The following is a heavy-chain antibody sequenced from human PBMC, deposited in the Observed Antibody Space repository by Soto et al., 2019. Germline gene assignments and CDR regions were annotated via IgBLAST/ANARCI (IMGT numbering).Heavy chain of an antibody. CDR2: ISYDGSNK. CDR3: ARDPLPDWLPNFDY. J-gene: IGHJ4*02. Sequence: QVQLVESGGGVVQPGRSLRLSCAASGFTFSSYAMHWVRQAPGKGLAWVAVISYDGSNKYYADSVKGRFTISRDNSKNTLYLQMNILRAEDTAVYYCARDPLPDWLPNFDYWGQGTLVTVSS. V-gene: IGHV3-30-3*01. D-gene: IGHD3-9*01. CDR1: GFTFSSYA.